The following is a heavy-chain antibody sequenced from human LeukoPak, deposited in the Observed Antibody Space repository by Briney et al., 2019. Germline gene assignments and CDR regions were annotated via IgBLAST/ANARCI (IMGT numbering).Heavy chain of an antibody. J-gene: IGHJ5*02. Sequence: SETLSLTCTVSGGSISSGSYYWSWIRQPAGKGLEWIGRIYTSGSTNYNPSLKSRVTISVDTSKNQFSLKLSSVTAADTAVYYCAGDLRPSGMIIWGSWFDPWGQGILVTVSS. CDR1: GGSISSGSYY. D-gene: IGHD3-16*01. CDR2: IYTSGST. V-gene: IGHV4-61*02. CDR3: AGDLRPSGMIIWGSWFDP.